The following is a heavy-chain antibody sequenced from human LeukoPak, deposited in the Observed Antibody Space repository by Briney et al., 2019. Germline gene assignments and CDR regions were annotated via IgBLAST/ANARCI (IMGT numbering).Heavy chain of an antibody. Sequence: SETLSLTCTVSGGSISSSSYYWGWIRQPPGKGLEWVGSIYYSGSTYYNPSLKSRVTISVDTTKNKFSLKLSSVTAADTAVYYCARGKTAMVTDYWGQGTLVTVSS. D-gene: IGHD5-18*01. V-gene: IGHV4-39*07. CDR3: ARGKTAMVTDY. CDR1: GGSISSSSYY. J-gene: IGHJ4*02. CDR2: IYYSGST.